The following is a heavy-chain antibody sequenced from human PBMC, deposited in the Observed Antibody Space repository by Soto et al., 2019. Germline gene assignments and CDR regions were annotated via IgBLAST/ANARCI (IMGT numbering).Heavy chain of an antibody. Sequence: SGPTLVNPTATLTLTCTVSGFSLTTGKMGVSWIRQPPGKALEWIAHIFSDNERSYSTSLQGRLTISKDTSGSQVVLSMTNVDPVDTATYYCARMNVDSYQCYYARDVLGQGTTVTVSS. CDR2: IFSDNER. CDR1: GFSLTTGKMG. J-gene: IGHJ6*02. D-gene: IGHD4-17*01. V-gene: IGHV2-26*01. CDR3: ARMNVDSYQCYYARDV.